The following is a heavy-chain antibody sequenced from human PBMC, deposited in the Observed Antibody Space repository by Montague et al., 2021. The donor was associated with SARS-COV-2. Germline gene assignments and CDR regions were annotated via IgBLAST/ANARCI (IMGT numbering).Heavy chain of an antibody. CDR3: ARLALSGWPSYYLYGLDV. CDR2: IYYSGTT. J-gene: IGHJ6*01. Sequence: SETLSLTCTVSGGSITRNYYWGWIRQPPGKGLEWVGNIYYSGTTXXNPXXXSRVTISVDASKNQFSLNLTSVTAADTAVYYCARLALSGWPSYYLYGLDVWGPGTMITVSS. CDR1: GGSITRNYY. V-gene: IGHV4-39*01. D-gene: IGHD6-19*01.